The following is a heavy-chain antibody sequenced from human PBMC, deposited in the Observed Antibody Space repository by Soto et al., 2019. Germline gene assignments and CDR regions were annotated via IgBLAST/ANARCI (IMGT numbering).Heavy chain of an antibody. CDR3: AKDRGSGSTSWYNGWFDP. J-gene: IGHJ5*02. V-gene: IGHV3-23*01. Sequence: EVQLLESGGGLVQPGGSLRLSCVASGFTFSSYAITWVRQAPGKGLEWVSAISGSGGSTYYADSVKGRFTISRDNSKNTLYLQMNSLRAEDTAVYYCAKDRGSGSTSWYNGWFDPWGQGTLVTVSS. CDR2: ISGSGGST. D-gene: IGHD2-2*02. CDR1: GFTFSSYA.